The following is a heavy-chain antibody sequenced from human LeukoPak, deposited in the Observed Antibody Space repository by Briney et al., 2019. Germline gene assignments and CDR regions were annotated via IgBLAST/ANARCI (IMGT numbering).Heavy chain of an antibody. CDR1: GYTFTGYY. V-gene: IGHV1-2*02. D-gene: IGHD3-22*01. CDR3: ARGTYYDSSAYSGVRLFDY. J-gene: IGHJ4*02. Sequence: GASVKVSCRASGYTFTGYYMHWIRQAPGQGLEWMGWINPNRGRTNYAQKFQGRVTMTSDTPISTAYMDLSRLRSDDTALYHCARGTYYDSSAYSGVRLFDYWGQGTLVTVSS. CDR2: INPNRGRT.